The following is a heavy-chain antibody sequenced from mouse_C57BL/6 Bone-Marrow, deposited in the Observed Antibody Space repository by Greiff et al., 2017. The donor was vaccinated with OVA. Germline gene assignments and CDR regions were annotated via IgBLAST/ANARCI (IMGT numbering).Heavy chain of an antibody. V-gene: IGHV1-69*01. D-gene: IGHD2-1*01. CDR1: GYTFTSYW. CDR2: IDPSDSYT. CDR3: ARDYGNYGCYAMDY. Sequence: QVQLKQSGAELVKPGASVKLSCKASGYTFTSYWMHWVKQRPGQGLEWIGEIDPSDSYTNYNQKFKGKSTLTVDKSSSTAYMQLSSLTSEDSAVYYCARDYGNYGCYAMDYWGQGTSVTVSS. J-gene: IGHJ4*01.